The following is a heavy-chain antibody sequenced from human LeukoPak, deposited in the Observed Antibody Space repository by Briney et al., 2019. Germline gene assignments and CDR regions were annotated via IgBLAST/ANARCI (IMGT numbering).Heavy chain of an antibody. CDR1: GFTFSSYS. CDR2: ISSSSSYI. D-gene: IGHD6-13*01. Sequence: GGSLRLSCAASGFTFSSYSMSWVRQAPGKGLEWVSSISSSSSYIYYADSVKGRFTISRDNAKNSLYLQMNSLRAEDTAVYYCGTKSSSWYKGMDYWGQGTLVTVSS. CDR3: GTKSSSWYKGMDY. J-gene: IGHJ4*02. V-gene: IGHV3-21*01.